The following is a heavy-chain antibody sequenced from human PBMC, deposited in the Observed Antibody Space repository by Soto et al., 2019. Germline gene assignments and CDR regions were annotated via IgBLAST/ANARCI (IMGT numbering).Heavy chain of an antibody. CDR2: IYSGGST. V-gene: IGHV3-53*01. D-gene: IGHD3-3*01. Sequence: EVQLVESGGGLIQPGGSLRLSCAASGFTVSSNYMSWVRQAPGKGLEWVSVIYSGGSTYYADSVKGRFTISRDNSKYTLDLQMNSLRAEDTAVYYCARAHLDYDFWSGYYFDYWGQGTLVTVSS. J-gene: IGHJ4*02. CDR3: ARAHLDYDFWSGYYFDY. CDR1: GFTVSSNY.